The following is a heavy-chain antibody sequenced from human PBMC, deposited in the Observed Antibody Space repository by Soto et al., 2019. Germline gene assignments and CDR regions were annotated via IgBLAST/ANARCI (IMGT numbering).Heavy chain of an antibody. CDR3: ARDLMPNYDFWSGSNWFDP. Sequence: SVKVSCKASGGTFSSYAISWVRQAPGQGLEWMGGIIPIFGTANYAQKFQGRVTITADESTSTAYMELSSLRSEDTAAYYCARDLMPNYDFWSGSNWFDPWGQGTLVTVSS. J-gene: IGHJ5*02. CDR2: IIPIFGTA. CDR1: GGTFSSYA. D-gene: IGHD3-3*01. V-gene: IGHV1-69*13.